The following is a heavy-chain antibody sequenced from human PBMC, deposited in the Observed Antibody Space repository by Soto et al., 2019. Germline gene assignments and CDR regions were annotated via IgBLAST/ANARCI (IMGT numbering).Heavy chain of an antibody. V-gene: IGHV3-15*01. CDR2: IKSKTDGGTT. D-gene: IGHD1-7*01. J-gene: IGHJ3*02. CDR1: GFTFSNAW. Sequence: GGSLRLSCAASGFTFSNAWMSWVRQAPGKGLEWVGRIKSKTDGGTTDYAAPVKGRFTISRDDSKNTLYLQMNSLKTEDTAVYYCTTGPELGLGSAFDIWGQGTMVTVSS. CDR3: TTGPELGLGSAFDI.